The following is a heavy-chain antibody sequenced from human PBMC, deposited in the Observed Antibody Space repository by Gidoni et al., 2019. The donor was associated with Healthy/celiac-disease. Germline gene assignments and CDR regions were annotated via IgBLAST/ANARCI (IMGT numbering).Heavy chain of an antibody. D-gene: IGHD3-22*01. Sequence: EVQLLESGGGLVQPGGSLRLSCAASGFTFRGSPLSWGRQAPGKGLEWVSTISSSGGSTYYADSVKGRFTISRDNSKNTLYLQMNSLRAEDTAVYYCAKTVSMIVVVSLNYYGMDVWGQGTTVTVSS. CDR1: GFTFRGSP. CDR3: AKTVSMIVVVSLNYYGMDV. J-gene: IGHJ6*02. CDR2: ISSSGGST. V-gene: IGHV3-23*01.